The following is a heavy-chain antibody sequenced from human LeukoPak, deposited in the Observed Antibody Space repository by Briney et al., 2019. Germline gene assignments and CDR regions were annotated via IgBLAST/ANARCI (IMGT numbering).Heavy chain of an antibody. D-gene: IGHD6-19*01. CDR3: ARADSSGWYRFDY. V-gene: IGHV1-2*02. CDR1: GYTFTGYY. Sequence: ASVKVSCKASGYTFTGYYMHWVRQAPGQGLEWMGWINPNSGGTNYAQKFQGRVTMTTDTSTSTAYMELRSLRSDDTAVYYCARADSSGWYRFDYWGQGTLVTVSS. CDR2: INPNSGGT. J-gene: IGHJ4*02.